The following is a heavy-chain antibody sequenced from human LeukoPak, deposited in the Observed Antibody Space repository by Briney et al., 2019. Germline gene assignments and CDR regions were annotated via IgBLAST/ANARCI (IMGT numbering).Heavy chain of an antibody. D-gene: IGHD2-2*01. CDR2: INHSGST. CDR3: ARVPGRPAAVFDY. Sequence: PSETLSLTCAVYGGSLSDYSWSWIRQPPAKGLEWIGEINHSGSTNYNPSLKSRVTISVDTSKNQFSLKLSSVTAADTAFYYCARVPGRPAAVFDYWGQGTLVTVSS. J-gene: IGHJ4*02. V-gene: IGHV4-34*01. CDR1: GGSLSDYS.